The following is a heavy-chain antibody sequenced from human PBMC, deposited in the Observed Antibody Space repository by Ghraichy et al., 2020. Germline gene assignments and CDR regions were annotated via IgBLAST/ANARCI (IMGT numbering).Heavy chain of an antibody. CDR1: GFTFSNYG. J-gene: IGHJ5*02. CDR3: ARDLTWARFDP. CDR2: IMYTGHVT. Sequence: GESLNISCAASGFTFSNYGMNWVRQAPGKGLEWVAGIMYTGHVTFYADSVRGRFTISRDTSRSTVFLQMDSLRAEDTAVYYCARDLTWARFDPLGQGTLVTVSS. V-gene: IGHV3-23*01. D-gene: IGHD1-26*01.